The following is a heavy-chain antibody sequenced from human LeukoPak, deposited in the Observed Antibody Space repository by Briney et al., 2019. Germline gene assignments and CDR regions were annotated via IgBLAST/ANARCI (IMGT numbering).Heavy chain of an antibody. CDR3: ARLVAVAFGYYFDY. CDR2: IKQDGSEK. V-gene: IGHV3-7*01. D-gene: IGHD3-16*01. J-gene: IGHJ4*02. CDR1: GFTFSSYW. Sequence: GGSLRLSSAASGFTFSSYWMSWVRRAPGKGLEWVANIKQDGSEKYYVDSVKGRFTISRDNAKNSLYLQMNSLRAEDTAVYYCARLVAVAFGYYFDYWGQGTLVTVSS.